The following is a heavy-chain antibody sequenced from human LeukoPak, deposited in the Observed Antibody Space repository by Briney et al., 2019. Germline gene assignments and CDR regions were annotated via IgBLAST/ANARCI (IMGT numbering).Heavy chain of an antibody. CDR2: LYYTGSS. V-gene: IGHV4-31*03. J-gene: IGHJ5*02. D-gene: IGHD2-15*01. Sequence: PSQTLSLTCTVSGASITSAGYYWSWIRQHPQRGLEWIGYLYYTGSSFYNPSLKSRVTISVDTSENQFSLNLNSVTAADTAVYYCATKPGYCSGGSCYSQNGNWFDPWGQGTLVTVSS. CDR3: ATKPGYCSGGSCYSQNGNWFDP. CDR1: GASITSAGYY.